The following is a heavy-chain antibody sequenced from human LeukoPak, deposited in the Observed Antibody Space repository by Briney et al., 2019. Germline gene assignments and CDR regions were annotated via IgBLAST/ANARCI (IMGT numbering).Heavy chain of an antibody. CDR3: ARGFGEYSSSWYGYYYGMDV. Sequence: PSETLSLTCTVSGGSISSGDYYWSWIRQPPGKGLEWIGYIYYSGSTYYNPSLKSRVTISVDTSKNQFSLKLSSVTAADTAVYYCARGFGEYSSSWYGYYYGMDVWGQGTTVTVSS. J-gene: IGHJ6*02. V-gene: IGHV4-30-4*01. D-gene: IGHD6-13*01. CDR2: IYYSGST. CDR1: GGSISSGDYY.